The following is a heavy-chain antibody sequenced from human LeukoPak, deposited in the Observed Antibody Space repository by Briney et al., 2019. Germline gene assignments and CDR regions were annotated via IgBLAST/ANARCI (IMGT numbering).Heavy chain of an antibody. J-gene: IGHJ5*02. CDR3: ARGPQGTCDGGTCPFDP. Sequence: KPSETLSLTCAVSGGSISSSNWWSWVRQPPGKGLEWIGEIYHSGSTNYNPSLKSRVTMSLDTSKNQFSLKLTSVTAADTAVYYCARGPQGTCDGGTCPFDPWGQGTLVTVSS. CDR1: GGSISSSNW. CDR2: IYHSGST. V-gene: IGHV4-4*02. D-gene: IGHD2-15*01.